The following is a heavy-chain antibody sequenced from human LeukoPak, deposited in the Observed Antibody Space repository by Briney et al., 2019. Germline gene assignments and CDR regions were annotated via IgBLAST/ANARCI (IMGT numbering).Heavy chain of an antibody. CDR3: ARGGEKTPFDP. CDR2: ITSSSGTI. J-gene: IGHJ5*02. V-gene: IGHV3-48*04. Sequence: GGSLRLSCAASGFTFSSYSMNWVRQAPGKGLEWVSYITSSSGTIYYADSVKGRFTISRDNAKNSLYLQMNSLRAEDTAVYYCARGGEKTPFDPWGQGTLVTVSS. CDR1: GFTFSSYS. D-gene: IGHD2-15*01.